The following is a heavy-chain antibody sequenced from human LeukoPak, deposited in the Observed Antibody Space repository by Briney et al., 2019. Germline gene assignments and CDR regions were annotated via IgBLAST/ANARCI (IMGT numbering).Heavy chain of an antibody. CDR3: ARSGSNWSCDS. D-gene: IGHD6-13*01. V-gene: IGHV1-3*01. CDR2: INAGNGDDT. Sequence: GSVKVSYKASGYAFPHYGVQWVRQAPGQTLEWMGWINAGNGDDTKYSQKFQARLTMTTDTSATTVYMELNSLRSEDTAVYYCARSGSNWSCDSWGQGTLVTVSS. CDR1: GYAFPHYG. J-gene: IGHJ4*02.